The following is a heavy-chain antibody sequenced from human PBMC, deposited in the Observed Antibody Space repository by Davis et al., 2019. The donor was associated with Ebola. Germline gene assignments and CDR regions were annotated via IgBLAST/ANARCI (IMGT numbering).Heavy chain of an antibody. CDR2: ISSDSDYI. J-gene: IGHJ6*02. V-gene: IGHV3-21*01. CDR3: ARASSMDV. Sequence: GESLKISCAASGFTFSTYSMSWVRQAPGKGLEWVSSISSDSDYIYYADSVKGRFTISRDNSKNTLYLQMNSLRAEDTAVYYCARASSMDVWGQGTTVTVSS. CDR1: GFTFSTYS.